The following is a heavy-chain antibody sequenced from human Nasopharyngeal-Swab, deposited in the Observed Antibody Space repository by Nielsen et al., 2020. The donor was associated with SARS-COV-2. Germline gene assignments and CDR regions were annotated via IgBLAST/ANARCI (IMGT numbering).Heavy chain of an antibody. CDR1: GFTFDDAA. Sequence: GESLKISCEASGFTFDDAAMHWVRQAPGKGLEWVSLINGDGSTTYYEDSMKGRFTISRDNSKNSLYLQMNSLRTEDTALYYCAKDIGIVGASPFDYWGQGALVTVSS. V-gene: IGHV3-43*02. CDR3: AKDIGIVGASPFDY. D-gene: IGHD1-26*01. CDR2: INGDGSTT. J-gene: IGHJ4*02.